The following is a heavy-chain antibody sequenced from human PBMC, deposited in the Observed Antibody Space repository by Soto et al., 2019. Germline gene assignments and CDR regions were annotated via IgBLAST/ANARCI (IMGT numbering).Heavy chain of an antibody. J-gene: IGHJ4*02. CDR1: GFTFSSYA. Sequence: GGSLRLSCAASGFTFSSYAMSWVRQAPGKGLEWVSAISGSGGSTYYADSVKGRITISRDNSKNTLYLQMNSLRAEDTAVYYCASCIAVAGAYYFDYWGQGTLVTVSS. CDR2: ISGSGGST. D-gene: IGHD6-19*01. CDR3: ASCIAVAGAYYFDY. V-gene: IGHV3-23*01.